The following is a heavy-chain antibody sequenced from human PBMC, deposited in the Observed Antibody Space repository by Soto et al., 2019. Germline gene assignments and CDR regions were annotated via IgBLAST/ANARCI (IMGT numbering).Heavy chain of an antibody. Sequence: SETLSLTCTVSGGFIRNYYWSWIRQPAGKXLEWIGRIYDSGSTNYNPSLKSRLTMSVDTSKNQLSLKLSSMTAADTAVYYCARWYSSSSIAAGHYYYGMDVWGQGITVTVSS. J-gene: IGHJ6*02. CDR1: GGFIRNYY. CDR3: ARWYSSSSIAAGHYYYGMDV. D-gene: IGHD6-13*01. CDR2: IYDSGST. V-gene: IGHV4-4*07.